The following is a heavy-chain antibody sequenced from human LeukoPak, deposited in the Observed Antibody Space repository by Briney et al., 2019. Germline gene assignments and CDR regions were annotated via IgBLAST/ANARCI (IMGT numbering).Heavy chain of an antibody. D-gene: IGHD1-26*01. CDR3: ARDRGGAGEIDY. CDR2: ISYDAYNK. V-gene: IGHV3-30*04. CDR1: GFTFSSYA. Sequence: GRSLRLSCAASGFTFSSYAMHWVRQAPGKGLEWVTVISYDAYNKYYAESVKGRFTISRDNSKNTLYLQMNSLKPEDTAVYYCARDRGGAGEIDYWGQGTLVRVSS. J-gene: IGHJ4*02.